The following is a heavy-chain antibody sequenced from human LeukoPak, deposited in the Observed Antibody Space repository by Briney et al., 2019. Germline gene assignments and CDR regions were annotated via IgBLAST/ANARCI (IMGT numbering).Heavy chain of an antibody. CDR1: GGSIRSYY. J-gene: IGHJ5*02. CDR3: ARDKDSLFDP. D-gene: IGHD2-15*01. Sequence: PSETLSLTCTVSGGSIRSYYWSWIRQPPGKGLEWIGYIYYGGNTNYNPSLKSRVTMSLDTSKNQFSVKLGSVTAADTAVYYCARDKDSLFDPWGQGTLVTVSS. V-gene: IGHV4-59*01. CDR2: IYYGGNT.